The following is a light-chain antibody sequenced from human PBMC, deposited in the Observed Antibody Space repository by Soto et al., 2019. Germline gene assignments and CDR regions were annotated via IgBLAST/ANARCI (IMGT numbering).Light chain of an antibody. J-gene: IGKJ2*01. V-gene: IGKV3-20*01. CDR1: QSVSSSY. CDR2: GAS. Sequence: EIVLTQSPGTLSLSPGERATLSCRASQSVSSSYLAWYQQKLGRAPRLLIYGASNKATGIPDRFSGSGSGTDFTLTISRLEPEDFAVYYCQQYGDSPRGYTFGQGTKLEIK. CDR3: QQYGDSPRGYT.